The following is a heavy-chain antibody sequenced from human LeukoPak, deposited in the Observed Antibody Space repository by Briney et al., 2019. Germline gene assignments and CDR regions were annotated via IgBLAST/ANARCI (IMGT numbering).Heavy chain of an antibody. Sequence: GGSLRLSCAASGFSFSSYWMSWVRQAPGKGLEWVANINQDGSEKNCVDSVKGRFTISRDNAKNSLYLQMNSLRAEDTAVYYCARAGANWGSRWYHDFWGQGTLVTVSP. CDR2: INQDGSEK. V-gene: IGHV3-7*01. CDR1: GFSFSSYW. J-gene: IGHJ4*02. D-gene: IGHD7-27*01. CDR3: ARAGANWGSRWYHDF.